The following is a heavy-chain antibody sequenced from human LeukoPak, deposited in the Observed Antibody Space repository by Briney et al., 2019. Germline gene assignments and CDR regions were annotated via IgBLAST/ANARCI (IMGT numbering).Heavy chain of an antibody. V-gene: IGHV1-8*01. Sequence: ASVKVTCKASGYTFTSYDINWVRQATGQGLEWMGWMNPNSGNTGYAQKFQGRVTMTRNTSISTAYMELSSLRSEDTAVYYCARGDSSRWYGGGYYYYMDVWGKGTTVTVSS. CDR2: MNPNSGNT. D-gene: IGHD6-13*01. CDR1: GYTFTSYD. CDR3: ARGDSSRWYGGGYYYYMDV. J-gene: IGHJ6*03.